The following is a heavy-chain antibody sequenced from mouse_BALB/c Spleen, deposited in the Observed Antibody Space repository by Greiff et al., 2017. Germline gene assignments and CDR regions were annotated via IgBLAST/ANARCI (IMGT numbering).Heavy chain of an antibody. D-gene: IGHD2-4*01. CDR3: ARSDYGLAY. J-gene: IGHJ3*01. Sequence: VQLQQSGAELVRPGALVKLSCKASGFNINDYYMHWVKQRPEQGLEWIGWIDPENGNTIYDPKFQGKASITADTSSNTAYLQLSSLTSEDTAVYYCARSDYGLAYWGQGTLVTVAA. CDR2: IDPENGNT. CDR1: GFNINDYY. V-gene: IGHV14-1*02.